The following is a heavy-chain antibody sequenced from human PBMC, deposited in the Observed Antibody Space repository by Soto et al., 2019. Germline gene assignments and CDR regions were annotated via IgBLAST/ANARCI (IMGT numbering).Heavy chain of an antibody. CDR2: IYPSDSDT. J-gene: IGHJ4*02. CDR3: ARGGVSTRTFDY. CDR1: GYNLAGYW. D-gene: IGHD3-3*01. Sequence: LGESLKISCKGSGYNLAGYWIAWVRQMPGKGLELMGIIYPSDSDTRYRPSFQGQVTISADKSISSAYPQWSSLRASDTAMYYCARGGVSTRTFDYWGQGTPVTVSS. V-gene: IGHV5-51*01.